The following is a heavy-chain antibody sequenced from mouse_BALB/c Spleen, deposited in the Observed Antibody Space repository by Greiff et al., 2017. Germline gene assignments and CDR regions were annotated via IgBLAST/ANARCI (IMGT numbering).Heavy chain of an antibody. Sequence: DVKLVESGGGLVKPGGSLKLSCAASGFTFSDYYMYWVRQTPEKRLEWVATISDGGSYTYYPDSVKGRFTISRDNAKNNLYLQMSSLKSEDTAMYYCARGTLFAYWGQGTLVTVSA. CDR2: ISDGGSYT. CDR1: GFTFSDYY. V-gene: IGHV5-4*02. J-gene: IGHJ3*01. CDR3: ARGTLFAY.